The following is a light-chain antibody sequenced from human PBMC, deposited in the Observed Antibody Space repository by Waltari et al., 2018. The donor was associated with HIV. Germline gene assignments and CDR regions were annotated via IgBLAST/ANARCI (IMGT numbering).Light chain of an antibody. J-gene: IGLJ3*02. V-gene: IGLV4-69*01. Sequence: QLVLTQSASASTSLRSSVELTCPLTGGSTAYAIACHQQQADKRPRYLMKVNSDGSYSRGDGLPDRFAGSRAEAVRYLTISSRQAEDEADYYCQTWDNGIRVFCGGTKLTVL. CDR1: GGSTAYA. CDR2: VNSDGSY. CDR3: QTWDNGIRV.